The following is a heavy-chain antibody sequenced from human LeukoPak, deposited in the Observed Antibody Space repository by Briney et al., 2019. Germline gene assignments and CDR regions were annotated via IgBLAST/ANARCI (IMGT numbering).Heavy chain of an antibody. CDR1: GFTFTNTW. CDR2: IKSKTDGGAT. J-gene: IGHJ4*02. CDR3: TTDRFD. Sequence: PGGPLRLSCAASGFTFTNTWMSWLRQAPGKGLEWVGRIKSKTDGGATDYAAPVKGRFTISRHESEDTLYLQMNSLRTEDTAVYYCTTDRFDWGQGTLVTVSS. V-gene: IGHV3-15*01.